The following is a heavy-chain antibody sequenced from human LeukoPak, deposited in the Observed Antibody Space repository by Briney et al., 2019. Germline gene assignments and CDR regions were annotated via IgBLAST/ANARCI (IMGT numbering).Heavy chain of an antibody. Sequence: PSETLSLTCAVYGGSFSGYYWSWIRQPPGKGLEWIGEIYHSGSTNYNPSLKSRVTISVDKSKNQFSLKLSSVTAADTAVYYCAGRLSEAGTGGSPQSYWGQGTLVTVSS. D-gene: IGHD1-14*01. CDR2: IYHSGST. V-gene: IGHV4-34*01. CDR1: GGSFSGYY. J-gene: IGHJ4*02. CDR3: AGRLSEAGTGGSPQSY.